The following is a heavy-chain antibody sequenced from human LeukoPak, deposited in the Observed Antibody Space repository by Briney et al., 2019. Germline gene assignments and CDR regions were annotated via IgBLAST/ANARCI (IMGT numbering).Heavy chain of an antibody. CDR3: TFRGIYDSSGPYFDY. CDR1: GFTFSNAW. D-gene: IGHD3-22*01. CDR2: IKSKTDGGTT. Sequence: PGGTLRLSCAASGFTFSNAWMNWVRQAPGKGLEWVGRIKSKTDGGTTDYAAPVKGRFTISGDDSKNTLYLQMNSLKTEDTAVYYCTFRGIYDSSGPYFDYWGQGTLVTVSS. V-gene: IGHV3-15*07. J-gene: IGHJ4*02.